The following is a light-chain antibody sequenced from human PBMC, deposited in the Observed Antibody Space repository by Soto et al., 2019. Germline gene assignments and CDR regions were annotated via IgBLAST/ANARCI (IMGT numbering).Light chain of an antibody. CDR2: DAS. CDR1: QSSSSR. Sequence: DIQMTQSPSTLSASVGDRVTITCRASQSSSSRLAWYQQKPGEAPKLLIYDASSLESGVPPRFSGSGSGTEFTLTISSLQPDDFATYYCQLSNSYTFGQGTKLEIK. CDR3: QLSNSYT. J-gene: IGKJ2*01. V-gene: IGKV1-5*01.